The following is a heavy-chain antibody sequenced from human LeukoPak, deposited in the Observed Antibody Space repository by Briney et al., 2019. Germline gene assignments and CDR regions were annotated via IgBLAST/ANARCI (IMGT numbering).Heavy chain of an antibody. CDR2: IIPIFGIA. Sequence: ASVKVSCKASGGTFSSYAISWVRQAPGQGLEWMGRIIPIFGIANYAQKFQGRVTITADKSTSTAYMELSSLRSEDTAVYYCARENRVVVAANYHYYGMDVWGQGTTVTVSS. CDR3: ARENRVVVAANYHYYGMDV. V-gene: IGHV1-69*04. D-gene: IGHD2-15*01. CDR1: GGTFSSYA. J-gene: IGHJ6*02.